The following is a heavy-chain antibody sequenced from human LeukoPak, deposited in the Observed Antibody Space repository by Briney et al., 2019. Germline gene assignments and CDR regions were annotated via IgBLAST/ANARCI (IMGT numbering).Heavy chain of an antibody. CDR1: GFTFSSYW. CDR3: ARDGRQWAVGRWFDP. CDR2: IKPGGSEK. D-gene: IGHD6-19*01. Sequence: GGSLRLSCAASGFTFSSYWMSWVRQAPGKGLEWVADIKPGGSEKYDVDSVKGRLTNPRHKDKKALYLQINSQRADDTAVHYCARDGRQWAVGRWFDPWGQGPLDSVSS. V-gene: IGHV3-7*03. J-gene: IGHJ5*02.